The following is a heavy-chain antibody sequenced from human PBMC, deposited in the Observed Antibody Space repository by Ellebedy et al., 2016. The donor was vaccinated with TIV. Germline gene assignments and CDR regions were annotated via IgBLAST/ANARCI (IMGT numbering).Heavy chain of an antibody. CDR3: GTPMVGDFSYYYMDV. CDR2: VNPNSGYT. J-gene: IGHJ6*03. D-gene: IGHD5-18*01. Sequence: ASVKVSXKASGYTFTSYDIHWVRQAPGQGLEWMGWVNPNSGYTGYAQMFQGRVTMTRNTSINTACMELRSLRSDDTAVYYCGTPMVGDFSYYYMDVWGKGTTVTVSS. V-gene: IGHV1-8*01. CDR1: GYTFTSYD.